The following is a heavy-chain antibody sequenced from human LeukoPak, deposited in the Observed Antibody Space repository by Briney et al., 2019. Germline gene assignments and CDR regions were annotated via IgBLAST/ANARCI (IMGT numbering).Heavy chain of an antibody. D-gene: IGHD2-15*01. CDR2: INPNSGGT. Sequence: GASVKVSCKASGYTFTGYYMHWVRQAPGRGLEWMGWINPNSGGTNYAQKFQGRVTMTRDTSISTAYMELSRLRSDDTAVYYCAGAFGYCSGGSCYGLDYWGQGTLVTVSS. CDR1: GYTFTGYY. CDR3: AGAFGYCSGGSCYGLDY. V-gene: IGHV1-2*02. J-gene: IGHJ4*02.